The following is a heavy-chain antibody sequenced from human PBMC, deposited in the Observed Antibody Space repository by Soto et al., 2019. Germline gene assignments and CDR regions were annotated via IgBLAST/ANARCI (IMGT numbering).Heavy chain of an antibody. V-gene: IGHV3-9*01. J-gene: IGHJ3*01. CDR1: GFTFEAYS. CDR3: TKRRSARPGFDAFDL. Sequence: PGGSLRLSCAASGFTFEAYSLHWVLQLPGKGLEWVAGISGDSGSSGYADSVRGRFTVSRDNAKNSLFLQMSSLSPEDTALYYCTKRRSARPGFDAFDLWGQGTMVTVSS. CDR2: ISGDSGSS.